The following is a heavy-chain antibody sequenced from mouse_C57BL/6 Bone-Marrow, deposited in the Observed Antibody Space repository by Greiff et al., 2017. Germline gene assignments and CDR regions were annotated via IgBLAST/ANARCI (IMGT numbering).Heavy chain of an antibody. CDR2: IYPGGGYT. V-gene: IGHV1-63*01. CDR3: ARTTVYFDY. Sequence: VQLQESGAELVRPGASVKLSCTASGFNIKDGYMHWVKQRPGHGLEWIGDIYPGGGYTNYNEKFKGKATLTADKSSSTAYMQFSSLTSEDSAIYYCARTTVYFDYWGQGTTLTVSS. CDR1: GFNIKDGY. J-gene: IGHJ2*01. D-gene: IGHD1-1*01.